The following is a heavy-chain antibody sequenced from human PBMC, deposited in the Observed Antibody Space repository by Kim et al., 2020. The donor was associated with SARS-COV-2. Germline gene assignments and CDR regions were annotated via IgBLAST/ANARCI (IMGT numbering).Heavy chain of an antibody. CDR3: AREIRYFDWSEYYFDY. D-gene: IGHD3-9*01. CDR2: ISYDGSNK. V-gene: IGHV3-30-3*01. Sequence: GGSLRLSCAASGFTFSSYAMHWVRQAPGKGLEWVAVISYDGSNKYYADSVKGRFTISRDNSKNTLYLQMNSLRAEDTAVYYCAREIRYFDWSEYYFDYWGQGTLVTVSS. CDR1: GFTFSSYA. J-gene: IGHJ4*02.